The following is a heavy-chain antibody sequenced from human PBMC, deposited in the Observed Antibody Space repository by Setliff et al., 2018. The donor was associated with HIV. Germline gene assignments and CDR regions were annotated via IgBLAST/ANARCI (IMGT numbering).Heavy chain of an antibody. Sequence: WASVKVSCKASGYTFTNYAIHWVRQAPGQTLEWMGWINAGNGNTKYSQKFQGRVTITRDTSASTAYMELSSLRSEDTAVYYCARVARGGHSSRWYYFDYWGQGTLVTVSS. J-gene: IGHJ4*02. CDR1: GYTFTNYA. V-gene: IGHV1-3*01. D-gene: IGHD6-13*01. CDR2: INAGNGNT. CDR3: ARVARGGHSSRWYYFDY.